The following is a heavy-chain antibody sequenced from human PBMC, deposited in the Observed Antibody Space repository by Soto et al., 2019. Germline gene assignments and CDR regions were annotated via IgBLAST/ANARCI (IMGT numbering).Heavy chain of an antibody. J-gene: IGHJ5*02. Sequence: SETLSLTCTASGGSISSYYWSWIRQPPGKGLEWIGYIYYSGSTNYNPSLKSRVTISVDTSKNQFSLKLSSVTAADTAVYYCARRDYSNSIGSWFDPWGQGTLVTVSS. V-gene: IGHV4-59*08. D-gene: IGHD4-4*01. CDR1: GGSISSYY. CDR3: ARRDYSNSIGSWFDP. CDR2: IYYSGST.